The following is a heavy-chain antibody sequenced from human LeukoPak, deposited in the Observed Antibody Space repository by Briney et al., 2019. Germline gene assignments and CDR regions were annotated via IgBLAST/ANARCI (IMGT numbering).Heavy chain of an antibody. CDR2: INPNSGGT. D-gene: IGHD6-13*01. CDR3: AREQVWLYSSSWSRKSFDY. Sequence: ASVKVSCKASGYTFTGYYMHWVRQAPGQGLEWMGWINPNSGGTNYAQKFQGRVTMTRDTSISTAYMELSRLRSDDTAVYYCAREQVWLYSSSWSRKSFDYWGQGTLVTVSS. CDR1: GYTFTGYY. J-gene: IGHJ4*02. V-gene: IGHV1-2*02.